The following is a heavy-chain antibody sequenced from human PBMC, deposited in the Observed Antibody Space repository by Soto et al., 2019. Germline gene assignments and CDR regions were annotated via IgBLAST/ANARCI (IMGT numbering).Heavy chain of an antibody. D-gene: IGHD3-9*01. V-gene: IGHV1-69*08. Sequence: QVQLVQSGPEVKKSGSSVKVSCKVSGGTLSSETISWLRQAPGQGLEWMGRIIPLLGIGNYAQKFQGRVTITKDISTNTGYMELSSLTSQDTASYYFAREESYYNMGTSPVYYNDVWGNGTTVTVSS. CDR2: IIPLLGIG. CDR1: GGTLSSET. CDR3: AREESYYNMGTSPVYYNDV. J-gene: IGHJ6*03.